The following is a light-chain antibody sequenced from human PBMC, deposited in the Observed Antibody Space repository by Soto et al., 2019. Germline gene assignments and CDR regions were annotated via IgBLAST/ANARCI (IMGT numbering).Light chain of an antibody. CDR1: QSVGGN. J-gene: IGKJ1*01. Sequence: IVMTQSPGTLSVSPGERATLSCRASQSVGGNLAWYQQKPGQAPRLLIYGASTRATGIPARFSGSGSGTEFTLTISSLQSEDFAVYYCQQYNNWPRTFGQGTKVEIK. CDR2: GAS. CDR3: QQYNNWPRT. V-gene: IGKV3-15*01.